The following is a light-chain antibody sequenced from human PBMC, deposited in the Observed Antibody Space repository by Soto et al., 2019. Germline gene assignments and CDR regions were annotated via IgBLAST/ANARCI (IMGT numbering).Light chain of an antibody. J-gene: IGKJ2*01. CDR1: QAIGSW. Sequence: GARVTITCRATQAIGSWLAWDQQKPGKNPKLLIYRASSLETGVPSRFSGSGAGTEFSLTISSLQPDDFASYYCQEYKSYSPYTFGQGTRLEIK. CDR3: QEYKSYSPYT. V-gene: IGKV1-5*03. CDR2: RAS.